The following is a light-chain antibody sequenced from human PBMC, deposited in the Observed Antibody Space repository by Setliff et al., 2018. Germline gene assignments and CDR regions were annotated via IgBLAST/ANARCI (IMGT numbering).Light chain of an antibody. CDR1: SSDVGGYDY. J-gene: IGLJ1*01. Sequence: ALTQPASVSGSPGQSITISCTGSSSDVGGYDYVSWYQHHPGRAPKFMIYDVIKRPSGVSNRFSGSKSGNTASLTISGLQAEDEADYYCFSYTSSSSYVFGSGTKV. CDR3: FSYTSSSSYV. V-gene: IGLV2-14*03. CDR2: DVI.